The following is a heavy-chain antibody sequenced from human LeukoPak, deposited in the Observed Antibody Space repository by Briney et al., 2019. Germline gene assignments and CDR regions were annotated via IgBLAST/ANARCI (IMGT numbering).Heavy chain of an antibody. Sequence: GGSLRLSCAASGFTFSSYSMNWVRQAPGKGLEWVSSISSSSSYIYYADSVKGRFTISRDNAKNSLYLQMNSLRAEDTAVHYCAREGYCSSTSCYSAYWGQGTLVTVSS. D-gene: IGHD2-2*01. V-gene: IGHV3-21*01. CDR1: GFTFSSYS. CDR3: AREGYCSSTSCYSAY. J-gene: IGHJ4*02. CDR2: ISSSSSYI.